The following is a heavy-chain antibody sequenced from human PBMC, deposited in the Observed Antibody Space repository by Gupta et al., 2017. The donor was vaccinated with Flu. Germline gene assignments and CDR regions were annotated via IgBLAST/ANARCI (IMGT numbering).Heavy chain of an antibody. CDR2: ISSSGSTI. D-gene: IGHD2-15*01. Sequence: VESGGGLVKPGGSLRLSCAASGFTFSDYYMSWIRQAPGKGLEWVSYISSSGSTIYYADSVKGRFTISRDNAKNSLYLQMNSLRAEDTAVYYCARVVGDQTEDQSTNYYGMDVWGQGTTVTVSS. CDR3: ARVVGDQTEDQSTNYYGMDV. V-gene: IGHV3-11*01. CDR1: GFTFSDYY. J-gene: IGHJ6*02.